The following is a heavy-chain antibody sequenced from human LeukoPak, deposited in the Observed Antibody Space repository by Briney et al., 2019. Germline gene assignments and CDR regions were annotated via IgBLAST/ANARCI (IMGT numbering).Heavy chain of an antibody. CDR2: IYYSGST. CDR3: ARELSGGYGMDV. V-gene: IGHV4-59*01. CDR1: GGSISSYY. Sequence: PSETLSLTCTVSGGSISSYYWSWIRQPPGKGLEWIGYIYYSGSTNYNPSLKSRVTISVDTSKTQFSLKLSSVTAADTAVYYCARELSGGYGMDVWGQGTTVTVSS. J-gene: IGHJ6*02. D-gene: IGHD2-15*01.